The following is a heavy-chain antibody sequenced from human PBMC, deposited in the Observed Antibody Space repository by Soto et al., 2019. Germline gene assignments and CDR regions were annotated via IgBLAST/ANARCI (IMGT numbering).Heavy chain of an antibody. D-gene: IGHD1-1*01. Sequence: QVQLVESGGGVVQPGRSLRLSCAASGFTFSSYGMHWVRQAPGKGLEWVAVIWYDGSNKYYADSVKGRFTISRDNSKNTLYLKMNSLRAEGTAVYYCARRYNWNDEGFDYWGQGTLVTVSS. CDR3: ARRYNWNDEGFDY. CDR1: GFTFSSYG. J-gene: IGHJ4*02. V-gene: IGHV3-33*01. CDR2: IWYDGSNK.